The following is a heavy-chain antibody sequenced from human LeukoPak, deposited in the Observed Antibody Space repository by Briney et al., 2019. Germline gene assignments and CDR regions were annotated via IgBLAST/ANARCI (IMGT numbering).Heavy chain of an antibody. V-gene: IGHV3-23*01. J-gene: IGHJ4*02. CDR1: GFTYSPYA. Sequence: GGSLRLSCVVSGFTYSPYAMTWVRRPPGKGLEWVSTISAGGTRTYYADSVQGRFTISRDNSRNMLFLQLNSLRPEDAALYYCVKVLRTYLDYWGQGTLVTVSS. D-gene: IGHD3-16*01. CDR2: ISAGGTRT. CDR3: VKVLRTYLDY.